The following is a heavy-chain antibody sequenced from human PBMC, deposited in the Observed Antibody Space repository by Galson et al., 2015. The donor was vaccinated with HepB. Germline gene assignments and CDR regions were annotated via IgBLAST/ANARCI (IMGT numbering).Heavy chain of an antibody. CDR3: AKNEYSSWSGLYWFDP. CDR2: IYYSGST. V-gene: IGHV4-59*08. D-gene: IGHD6-19*01. CDR1: GGSITTYY. J-gene: IGHJ5*02. Sequence: ETLSLTCTVSGGSITTYYWSWIRQPPGKELEWIGFIYYSGSTSYNPSLESRVTMSVDMSKNQFSLKLTSVTAADTAVYYCAKNEYSSWSGLYWFDPWGQGTVVTVSS.